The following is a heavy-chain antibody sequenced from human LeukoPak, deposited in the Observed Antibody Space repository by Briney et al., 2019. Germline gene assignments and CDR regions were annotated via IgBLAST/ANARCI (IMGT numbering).Heavy chain of an antibody. Sequence: GSSVKVSCKASGFTFTNYGISWVRQAPGQGLEWMGWISAYNGNTNYAQKLQGRVTMTTDTSTSTAYMELRSLRSDDTAVYYCARLTDSGSYRFDYWGQGTLVTVSS. CDR2: ISAYNGNT. J-gene: IGHJ4*02. D-gene: IGHD1-26*01. CDR3: ARLTDSGSYRFDY. CDR1: GFTFTNYG. V-gene: IGHV1-18*01.